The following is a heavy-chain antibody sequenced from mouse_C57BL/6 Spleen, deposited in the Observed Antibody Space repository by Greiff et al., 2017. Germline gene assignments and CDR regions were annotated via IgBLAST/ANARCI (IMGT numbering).Heavy chain of an antibody. J-gene: IGHJ4*01. CDR3: ARSGVTTVVDYYAMDY. Sequence: QVQLQQSGAELVRPGASVKLSCKASGYTFTDYYINWVKQRPGQGLEWIGEIDPSDSYTNYNQKFKGKSTLTVDKSSSTAYMQLSSLTSEDSAVXYCARSGVTTVVDYYAMDYWGQGTSVTVSS. V-gene: IGHV1-69*01. D-gene: IGHD1-1*01. CDR2: IDPSDSYT. CDR1: GYTFTDYY.